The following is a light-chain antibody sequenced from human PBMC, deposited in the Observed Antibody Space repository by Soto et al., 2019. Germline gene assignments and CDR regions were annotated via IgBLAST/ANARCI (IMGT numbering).Light chain of an antibody. Sequence: QSVLTQPASVSGSPGQSVSISCTGTSSDVGHDKYVSWYQQHPGKVPKLLIYEVTDRPSGISNRFSGSKSGNTASLTISGLQAEDEADYYCSSYTSAHTVIFGGGTQLTVL. J-gene: IGLJ7*01. V-gene: IGLV2-14*01. CDR3: SSYTSAHTVI. CDR1: SSDVGHDKY. CDR2: EVT.